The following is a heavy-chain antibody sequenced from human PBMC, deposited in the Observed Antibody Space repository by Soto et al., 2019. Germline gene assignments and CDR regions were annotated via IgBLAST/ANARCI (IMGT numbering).Heavy chain of an antibody. CDR2: IYTSGST. D-gene: IGHD5-18*01. Sequence: LETMSLPCTVSGGSISSYYWSWIRQPAGKGLEWIGRIYTSGSTNYNPSLKSRVTMSVDTSKNQFSLKLSSVTAADTAVYYCASTTAMAWGYFDYWGQGPRVTGSA. J-gene: IGHJ4*02. CDR1: GGSISSYY. CDR3: ASTTAMAWGYFDY. V-gene: IGHV4-4*07.